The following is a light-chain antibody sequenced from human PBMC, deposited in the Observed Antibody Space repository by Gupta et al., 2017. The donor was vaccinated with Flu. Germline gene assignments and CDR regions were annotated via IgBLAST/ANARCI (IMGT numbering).Light chain of an antibody. CDR2: EVS. Sequence: SALTQPPSASGSPGPSVTISCTGTSSDVGGYNYVSWYQQHPGKAPKLMIYEVSKRPSGVPDRFSGSKSGNTASLTVSGLKEEEEADYYCSSYAGSNNLVFGGGTKLTVL. J-gene: IGLJ2*01. CDR1: SSDVGGYNY. CDR3: SSYAGSNNLV. V-gene: IGLV2-8*01.